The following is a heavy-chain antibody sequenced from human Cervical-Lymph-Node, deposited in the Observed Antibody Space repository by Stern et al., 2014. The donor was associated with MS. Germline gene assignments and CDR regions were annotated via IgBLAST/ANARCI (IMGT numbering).Heavy chain of an antibody. CDR1: GGSFINNG. CDR3: AGAASSTSSYNF. J-gene: IGHJ4*02. D-gene: IGHD3-10*01. CDR2: TIPIFGTA. V-gene: IGHV1-69*12. Sequence: QDQLVQSGAEVKKPGSSVKVSCQASGGSFINNGISWVRQAPGQGLEWMGGTIPIFGTALYAKKFRGRVTITAGESPRPAYLEMSSLRSDDTAVYFCAGAASSTSSYNFWGPGTLVTVSS.